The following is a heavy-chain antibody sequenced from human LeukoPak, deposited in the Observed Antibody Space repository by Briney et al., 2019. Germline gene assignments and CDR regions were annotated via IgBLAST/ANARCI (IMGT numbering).Heavy chain of an antibody. Sequence: GGSLRLSCAASGFTFSSYAMSWVREAPGEGLEWGSTIIGSNVNTHYADSVKGRFTISRDNSKHTLYLQMNSLRAEDTAVYYCAKFSGYSSSLYGMDVWGQGTTVTVSS. D-gene: IGHD6-13*01. CDR2: IIGSNVNT. J-gene: IGHJ6*02. CDR1: GFTFSSYA. V-gene: IGHV3-23*01. CDR3: AKFSGYSSSLYGMDV.